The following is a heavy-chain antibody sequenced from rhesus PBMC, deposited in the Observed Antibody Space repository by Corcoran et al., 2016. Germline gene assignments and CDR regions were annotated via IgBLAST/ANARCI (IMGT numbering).Heavy chain of an antibody. CDR2: IMGSSGST. Sequence: QVQLQESGPGLVKPSETLSLTCAVSGGSISRSTWWSWIRAPPGKGLEWSGYIMGSSGSTYSNPSLKCRVTISKDTSKNQFSLKLSSVTAAATAVYYCARHTIVVANDIRSLDVWGRGVLVTVSS. J-gene: IGHJ5-2*02. V-gene: IGHV4-65*02. D-gene: IGHD3-16*01. CDR3: ARHTIVVANDIRSLDV. CDR1: GGSISRSTW.